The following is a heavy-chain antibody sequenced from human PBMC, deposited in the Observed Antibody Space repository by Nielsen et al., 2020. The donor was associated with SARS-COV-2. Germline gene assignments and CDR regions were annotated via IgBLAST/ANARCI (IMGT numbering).Heavy chain of an antibody. CDR3: AKISGSQRHYFDF. CDR2: IGTTGDKT. V-gene: IGHV3-23*01. D-gene: IGHD1-26*01. Sequence: GSLRLSCAVSGFSFSSYAMTWVRQAPGKGLEWVSSIGTTGDKTFYADSVKGRFTISRDNSKNTLYLQLNSLRAEDTAVFYCAKISGSQRHYFDFWGQGALVTVSS. J-gene: IGHJ4*02. CDR1: GFSFSSYA.